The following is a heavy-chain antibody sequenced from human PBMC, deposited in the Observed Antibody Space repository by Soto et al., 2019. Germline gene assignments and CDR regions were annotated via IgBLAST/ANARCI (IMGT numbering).Heavy chain of an antibody. D-gene: IGHD2-21*02. Sequence: ESGGGVVPPGRSLRLSCAASGFTFSSYAMHWVRQAPGKGLEWVAVISYDGSNKYYADSVKGRFTISRDNSKNTLYLQMNSLRAEDTAVYYCARGFNRIVVVTALDFDYWGQGTLVTVSS. V-gene: IGHV3-30-3*01. CDR3: ARGFNRIVVVTALDFDY. J-gene: IGHJ4*02. CDR1: GFTFSSYA. CDR2: ISYDGSNK.